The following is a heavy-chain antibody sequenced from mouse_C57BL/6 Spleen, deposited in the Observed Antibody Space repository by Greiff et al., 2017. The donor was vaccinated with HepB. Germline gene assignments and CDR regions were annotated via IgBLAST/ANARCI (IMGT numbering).Heavy chain of an antibody. CDR2: FYPGSGSI. J-gene: IGHJ2*01. CDR3: ARDVYGYDGVARYYFDY. V-gene: IGHV1-62-2*01. CDR1: GYTFTEYT. Sequence: QVQLQQSGAELVKPGASVKLSCKASGYTFTEYTIHWVKQRSGQGLEWIGWFYPGSGSIKYNEKFKDKATLTADKSSSTVYMELSRLTSEDSAVYFCARDVYGYDGVARYYFDYWGQGTTLTVSS. D-gene: IGHD2-2*01.